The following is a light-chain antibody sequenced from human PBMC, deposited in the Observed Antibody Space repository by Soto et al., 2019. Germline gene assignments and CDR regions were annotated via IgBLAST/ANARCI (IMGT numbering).Light chain of an antibody. J-gene: IGLJ1*01. CDR1: RRGGGGYNF. CDR2: EVS. CDR3: SSYAGSNIFV. Sequence: SSPAQPPPPSGAPGPSVTISRPWARRGGGGYNFVAWYQQHPGKAPKLMISEVSKRPSGVPDRFSGSKSGNTASLPVSGLQAEDEADYYCSSYAGSNIFVFGTGTKVTVL. V-gene: IGLV2-8*01.